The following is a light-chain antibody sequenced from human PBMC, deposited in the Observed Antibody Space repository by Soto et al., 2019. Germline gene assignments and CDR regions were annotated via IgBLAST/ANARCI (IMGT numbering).Light chain of an antibody. CDR1: QSVSSSY. Sequence: EIVLTQSPGTLSLSPGERATLSCRASQSVSSSYLAWYQQKPGQAPRLLIYGASSRATGIPDRFSGSASWTDFTLTINRLEPEDFAVYYCQQYGNFPYTFGQGTKVDIK. CDR3: QQYGNFPYT. CDR2: GAS. V-gene: IGKV3-20*01. J-gene: IGKJ2*01.